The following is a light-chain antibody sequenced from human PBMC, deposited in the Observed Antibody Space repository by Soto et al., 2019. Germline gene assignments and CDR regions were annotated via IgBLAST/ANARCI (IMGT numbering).Light chain of an antibody. V-gene: IGLV2-14*01. CDR3: SSYTSSSNIV. Sequence: QSVLTQPASVSGSPGQSITISCTGTSSDVGGYNYVSWYQQHPGKAPKFLIYDVSNRPSGISIRFSGSKSGNTAYLTISGLQAEDEANYYCSSYTSSSNIVFGGGTQLTVL. CDR1: SSDVGGYNY. J-gene: IGLJ2*01. CDR2: DVS.